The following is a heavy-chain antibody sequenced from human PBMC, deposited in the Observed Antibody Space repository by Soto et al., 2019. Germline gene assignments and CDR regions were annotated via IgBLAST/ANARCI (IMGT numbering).Heavy chain of an antibody. D-gene: IGHD1-1*01. CDR2: ISAHNGNT. Sequence: QVHLVQSGAEVKKPGASVKVSCKGSGYTFTSYGITWVRQAPGQGLEWMGWISAHNGNTDYAQKLQGRVTVTRDTSTSTAYMELRSLRSDDSAVYYCARGRYGDYWGQGALVTVSS. V-gene: IGHV1-18*01. CDR1: GYTFTSYG. CDR3: ARGRYGDY. J-gene: IGHJ4*02.